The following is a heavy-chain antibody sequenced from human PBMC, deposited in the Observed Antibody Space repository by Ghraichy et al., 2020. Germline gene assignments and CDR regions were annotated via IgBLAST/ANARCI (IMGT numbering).Heavy chain of an antibody. V-gene: IGHV4-38-2*02. CDR2: IYHSGST. J-gene: IGHJ4*02. Sequence: SETLSLTCTVSGYSISSGYYWGWIRQPPGKGLEWIGSIYHSGSTYYNPSLKSRVTISVDTSKNQFSLKLNSVTAADTAVYYCARHRLIVVVPAAEFDYWGQGTLVTVSS. CDR1: GYSISSGYY. CDR3: ARHRLIVVVPAAEFDY. D-gene: IGHD2-2*01.